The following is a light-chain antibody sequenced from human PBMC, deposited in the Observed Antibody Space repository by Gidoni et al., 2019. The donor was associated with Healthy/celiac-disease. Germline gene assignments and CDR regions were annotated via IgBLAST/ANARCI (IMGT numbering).Light chain of an antibody. Sequence: DIQMTQSPSSLSASVGDRVTITCQASQDISTYLNWYQQKPGKAPKLLIYDASNLETGVPSRFSGSGSGTDFTFTISSLQPEDIATYYCQQYDNPLFTFGPGTKVDIK. CDR1: QDISTY. CDR2: DAS. J-gene: IGKJ3*01. V-gene: IGKV1-33*01. CDR3: QQYDNPLFT.